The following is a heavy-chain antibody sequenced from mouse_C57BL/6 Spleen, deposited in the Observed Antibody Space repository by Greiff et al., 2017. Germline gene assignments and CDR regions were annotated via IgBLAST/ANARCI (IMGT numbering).Heavy chain of an antibody. V-gene: IGHV14-3*01. CDR2: IAPSNGKT. D-gene: IGHD2-2*01. CDR1: GFNIKNSY. Sequence: EVQLQQSVAELVRPGASVKLSCTASGFNIKNSYMHWVKQRPEQGLEWIGRIAPSNGKTNYAPKFQGKATLTADTSYNTAYLQLSSLTSEDTASYNCARGVTDYWGQGTTLTVSA. J-gene: IGHJ2*01. CDR3: ARGVTDY.